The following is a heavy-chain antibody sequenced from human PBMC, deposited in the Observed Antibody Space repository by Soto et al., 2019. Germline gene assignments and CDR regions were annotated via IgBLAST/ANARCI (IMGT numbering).Heavy chain of an antibody. Sequence: QVQLVESGGGVVQPGRSLRLSCAASGFTFSNHAMHWVRQAPGKGLEWVAVISYDGSNKYYADSVKGRFTISRDSSKNTLFLQLNSLRADDTAVYYCARDQWELLYYFDHWGQGTLVTVSS. CDR3: ARDQWELLYYFDH. V-gene: IGHV3-30-3*01. CDR1: GFTFSNHA. J-gene: IGHJ4*02. D-gene: IGHD1-26*01. CDR2: ISYDGSNK.